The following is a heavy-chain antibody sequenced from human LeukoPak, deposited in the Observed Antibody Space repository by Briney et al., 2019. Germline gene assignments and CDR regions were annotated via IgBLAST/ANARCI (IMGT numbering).Heavy chain of an antibody. CDR3: ARAYYDSSGYGGFDY. V-gene: IGHV1-46*01. D-gene: IGHD3-22*01. CDR2: INPNGGST. J-gene: IGHJ4*02. CDR1: GYTFTSYY. Sequence: ASVNVSCKASGYTFTSYYIHWVRQAPGQGLEWMGIINPNGGSTRYAQKFQGRVTMTRDTSTSTVYMELSSLRSEDTAVYYCARAYYDSSGYGGFDYWGQGTLVTVSS.